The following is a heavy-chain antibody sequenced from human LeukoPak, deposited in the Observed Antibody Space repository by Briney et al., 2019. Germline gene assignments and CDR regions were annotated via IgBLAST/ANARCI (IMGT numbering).Heavy chain of an antibody. CDR3: AREEMGGIDY. D-gene: IGHD5-24*01. CDR2: IYHSGSA. CDR1: GYSISSGYY. Sequence: SETLSLTCAVSGYSISSGYYWGWIRQPPGKGLGWIGSIYHSGSAYYNPSLKIRVTISLDTSKNQFSLKLSSVTAADTAVYYCAREEMGGIDYWGQRTLVTVSS. J-gene: IGHJ4*02. V-gene: IGHV4-38-2*02.